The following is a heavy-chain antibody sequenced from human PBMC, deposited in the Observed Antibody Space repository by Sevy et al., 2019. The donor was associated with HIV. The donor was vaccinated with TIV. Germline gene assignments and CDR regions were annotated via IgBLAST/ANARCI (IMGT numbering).Heavy chain of an antibody. Sequence: ASVKVSCKASGGTFSSYAISWVRQAPGQGLEWMGGIIPIFGTANYAQKFQGRVTITADESTSTAYMELSSLRSEDTAVYYCARGISRYYDSSGDYDYWGQGTLVTVSS. D-gene: IGHD3-22*01. CDR3: ARGISRYYDSSGDYDY. CDR2: IIPIFGTA. J-gene: IGHJ4*02. CDR1: GGTFSSYA. V-gene: IGHV1-69*13.